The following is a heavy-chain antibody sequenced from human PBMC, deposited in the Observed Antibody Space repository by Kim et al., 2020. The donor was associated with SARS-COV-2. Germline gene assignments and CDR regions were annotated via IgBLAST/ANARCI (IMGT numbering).Heavy chain of an antibody. D-gene: IGHD2-2*01. V-gene: IGHV7-4-1*02. CDR3: ARWKSVVVPAAGFDP. CDR1: GYTFTTYP. J-gene: IGHJ5*02. CDR2: INTNTGNP. Sequence: ASVKVSCKASGYTFTTYPINWVRQAPGQGLEWMGWINTNTGNPTYAQGFTGRFVFSLDTSVSTAYLQISSLKAEDTAVYYCARWKSVVVPAAGFDPWGQGTLVTVSS.